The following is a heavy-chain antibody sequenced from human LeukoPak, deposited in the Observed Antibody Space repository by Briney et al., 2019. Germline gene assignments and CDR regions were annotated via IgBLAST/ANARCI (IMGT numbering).Heavy chain of an antibody. J-gene: IGHJ4*02. D-gene: IGHD1-7*01. CDR1: GFTFSSYG. CDR2: ISYDGSNK. V-gene: IGHV3-30*18. Sequence: GGSLRLSCAASGFTFSSYGMPWVRQAPVKGLEWVAVISYDGSNKYYADSVKGRFTISRDNSKNTLYLQMNSLRAEDTAVYYCAKDPSGMELPGDWGQGTLVTVSS. CDR3: AKDPSGMELPGD.